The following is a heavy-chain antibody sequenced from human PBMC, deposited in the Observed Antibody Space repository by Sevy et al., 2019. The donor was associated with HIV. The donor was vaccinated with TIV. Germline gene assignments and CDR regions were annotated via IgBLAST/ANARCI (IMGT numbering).Heavy chain of an antibody. V-gene: IGHV3-21*01. D-gene: IGHD6-13*01. CDR1: GFTFSDYS. CDR2: ISSSSSYI. CDR3: AREDGSRQYFQY. Sequence: GGSLRLSCAASGFTFSDYSMNWVRKAPGKGLEWVSIISSSSSYIYYADSMKGRFTISRDNAKNSLYLQMNSLRAEDTAVYYCAREDGSRQYFQYWGQGTLVTVSS. J-gene: IGHJ1*01.